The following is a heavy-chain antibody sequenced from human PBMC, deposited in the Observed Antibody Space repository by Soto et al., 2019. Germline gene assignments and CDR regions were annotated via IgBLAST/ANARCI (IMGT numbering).Heavy chain of an antibody. Sequence: QVQLVQSGAEVKKPGSSVKVSCKASGGTFSSYAISWVRQAPGQGLEWMGGIIPIFGTANYAQKFQGRVTITADKSTSTAYMELSSLRSEDTAVYYCARDNCSTSCYNDAFDIWGQGTMVTVSS. CDR3: ARDNCSTSCYNDAFDI. CDR2: IIPIFGTA. D-gene: IGHD2-2*02. CDR1: GGTFSSYA. V-gene: IGHV1-69*06. J-gene: IGHJ3*02.